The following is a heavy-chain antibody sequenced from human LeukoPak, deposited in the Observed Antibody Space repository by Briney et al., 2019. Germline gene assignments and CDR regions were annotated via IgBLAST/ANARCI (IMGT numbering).Heavy chain of an antibody. D-gene: IGHD6-19*01. CDR1: GGSISSYY. V-gene: IGHV4-59*01. J-gene: IGHJ5*02. CDR2: IYYSGST. Sequence: SETLSLTCTVSGGSISSYYGSWIRQPPGKGLEWIGYIYYSGSTNYNPSLKSRVTISVDTSKNQFSLKLSSVTAADTAVYYCARSYSSGWYGRGNWFDPWGQGTLVTVSS. CDR3: ARSYSSGWYGRGNWFDP.